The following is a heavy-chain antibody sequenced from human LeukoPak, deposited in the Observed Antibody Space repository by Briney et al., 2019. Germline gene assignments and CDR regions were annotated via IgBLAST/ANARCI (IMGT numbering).Heavy chain of an antibody. CDR2: ISGSGGST. V-gene: IGHV3-23*01. CDR1: GFTFSSYA. D-gene: IGHD5-12*01. Sequence: GGSLRLSCAASGFTFSSYAMSWVRQAPGKGLEWVSAISGSGGSTYYADSVKGRFTISRDNSKNTLYLQMNSLRAEDTAVYYCARSEVDIVATACFDYWGQGTLVTVSS. CDR3: ARSEVDIVATACFDY. J-gene: IGHJ4*02.